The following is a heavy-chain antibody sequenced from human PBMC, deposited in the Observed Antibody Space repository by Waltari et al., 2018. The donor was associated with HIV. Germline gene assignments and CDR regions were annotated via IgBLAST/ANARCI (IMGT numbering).Heavy chain of an antibody. D-gene: IGHD3-9*01. CDR2: ISYDGSNK. CDR1: GFTFSSHG. J-gene: IGHJ4*02. CDR3: AKDRQKIGYYDILTGYLDY. V-gene: IGHV3-30*18. Sequence: QVQLVESGGGVVQPRRSLRLSCAASGFTFSSHGMHWARQAPGKGLEWVAVISYDGSNKYYADSVKGRFTISRDNSKNTLYLQMNSLRAEDTAVYYCAKDRQKIGYYDILTGYLDYWGQGTLVTVSS.